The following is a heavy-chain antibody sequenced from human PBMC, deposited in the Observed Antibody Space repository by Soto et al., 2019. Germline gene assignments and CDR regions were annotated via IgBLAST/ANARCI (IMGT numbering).Heavy chain of an antibody. CDR3: ARSRGITGTGPIDY. V-gene: IGHV4-34*01. Sequence: SETLSLTCAVYGGSFSGYYWSWIRQPPGKGLEWIGGINHSGSTNYNPSLKSRVTISVDTSKNQFSLKLSSVTAADTAVYYCARSRGITGTGPIDYWGQGTLVTVSS. D-gene: IGHD1-20*01. CDR1: GGSFSGYY. J-gene: IGHJ4*02. CDR2: INHSGST.